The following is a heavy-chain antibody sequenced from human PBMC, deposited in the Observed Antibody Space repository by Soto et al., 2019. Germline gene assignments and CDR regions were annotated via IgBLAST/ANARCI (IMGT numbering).Heavy chain of an antibody. CDR3: ARDRRYFDWTDDAFDI. CDR1: GGSISSYY. CDR2: IYYSGST. J-gene: IGHJ3*02. D-gene: IGHD3-9*01. Sequence: SGTLSPTCPVSGGSISSYYWGWIRQPPGKGLEWIGYIYYSGSTNYNPSLKSRVTISVDTSKNQFSLKLSSVTAADTAVYYCARDRRYFDWTDDAFDIWGQGTMVTVSS. V-gene: IGHV4-59*01.